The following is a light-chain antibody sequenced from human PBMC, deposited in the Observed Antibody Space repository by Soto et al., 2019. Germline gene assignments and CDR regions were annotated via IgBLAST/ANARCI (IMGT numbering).Light chain of an antibody. J-gene: IGKJ4*01. Sequence: EIVLTQSPATLSLSPGEGATLSCRASQSVSSYLAWYQQKPGQAPRLLIYDASNRATGIPARFSGSGSGTDFTLTISSLEPEDFAVSYCQQRGNWPSLTFGGGTKVDIK. CDR1: QSVSSY. V-gene: IGKV3-11*01. CDR3: QQRGNWPSLT. CDR2: DAS.